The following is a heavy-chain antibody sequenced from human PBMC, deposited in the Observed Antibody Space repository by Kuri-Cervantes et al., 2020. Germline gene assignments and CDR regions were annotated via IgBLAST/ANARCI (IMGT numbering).Heavy chain of an antibody. J-gene: IGHJ6*02. Sequence: SETLSLTCTVSGGSISSGSYYWSWIRQPAGKGLEWIGRIYYSGSTNYNPSLKSRVTISVDTSKNQFSLKLSSVTAADTAVYYCASAGRDRDYYYGMDVWGQGTTVTVSS. CDR3: ASAGRDRDYYYGMDV. CDR1: GGSISSGSYY. D-gene: IGHD3-10*01. CDR2: IYYSGST. V-gene: IGHV4-61*10.